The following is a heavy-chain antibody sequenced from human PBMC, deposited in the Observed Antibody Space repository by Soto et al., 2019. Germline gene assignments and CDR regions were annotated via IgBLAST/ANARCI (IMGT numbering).Heavy chain of an antibody. J-gene: IGHJ4*02. CDR1: GGTFSSYA. D-gene: IGHD3-10*01. Sequence: ASVKVSCKASGGTFSSYAISWVRQAPGQGLEWMGGIIPIFGTANYAQKFQGRVTITADESTSTAYMELSSLRSEDTAVYYCATFSSGSYYSSINSPMXYWDQGTLVTVSS. CDR2: IIPIFGTA. CDR3: ATFSSGSYYSSINSPMXY. V-gene: IGHV1-69*13.